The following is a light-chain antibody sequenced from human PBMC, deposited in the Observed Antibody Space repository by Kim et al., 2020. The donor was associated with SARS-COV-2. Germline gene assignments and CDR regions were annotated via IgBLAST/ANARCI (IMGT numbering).Light chain of an antibody. J-gene: IGLJ2*01. CDR2: DVS. CDR3: CSYAGTYTLI. V-gene: IGLV2-11*03. Sequence: GQSVTISCIGTSSDIGGYNYVSWYQQYTGKAPKLIIYDVSQRPSGVPDRFSGSKSGNTASLTISGLQAEDEADYHCCSYAGTYTLIFGGGTKLTVL. CDR1: SSDIGGYNY.